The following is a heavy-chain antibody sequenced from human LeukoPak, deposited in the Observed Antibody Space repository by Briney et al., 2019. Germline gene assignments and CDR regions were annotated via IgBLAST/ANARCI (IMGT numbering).Heavy chain of an antibody. J-gene: IGHJ3*02. CDR2: INHSGST. CDR3: ARGRLSYYYGSGSYYKAAGAFDI. CDR1: GGSFSGYY. Sequence: PSETLSLTCAVYGGSFSGYYWSWIRQPPGKGLEWIGEINHSGSTNYNPSLKGRVTISVDTSKNQFSLKLSSVTAADTAVYYCARGRLSYYYGSGSYYKAAGAFDIWGQGTMVTVSS. V-gene: IGHV4-34*01. D-gene: IGHD3-10*01.